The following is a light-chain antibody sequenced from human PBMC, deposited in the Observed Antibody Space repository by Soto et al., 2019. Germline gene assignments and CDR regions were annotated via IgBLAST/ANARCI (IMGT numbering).Light chain of an antibody. Sequence: QSVLTQPPSASGTPGQRVTISCSGSSSNIGTNTVIWYQQLPGAAPQLLIYSDNQRPSGVPDRFSGSKSGTSASLAISGLQSEDEAYYYCAAWDVSLVVFGGGTKLTVL. CDR3: AAWDVSLVV. V-gene: IGLV1-44*01. CDR2: SDN. J-gene: IGLJ2*01. CDR1: SSNIGTNT.